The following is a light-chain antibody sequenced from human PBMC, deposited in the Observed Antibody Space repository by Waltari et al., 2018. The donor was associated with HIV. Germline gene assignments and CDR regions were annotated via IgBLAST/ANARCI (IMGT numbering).Light chain of an antibody. CDR3: QSYDSSLSGYV. J-gene: IGLJ1*01. V-gene: IGLV1-40*01. CDR2: GNS. CDR1: SSQLGAGYQ. Sequence: QSVLTQPPSVSGAPGQRVTISCTGTSSQLGAGYQGHWYQQLPGTAPKLLIYGNSNRPSGVPDRFSGSKSGTSASLAITGLQAEDEADYHCQSYDSSLSGYVFGTGTKVTVL.